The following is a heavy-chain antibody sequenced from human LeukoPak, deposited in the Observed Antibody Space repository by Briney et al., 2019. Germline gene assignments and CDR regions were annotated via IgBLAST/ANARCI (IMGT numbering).Heavy chain of an antibody. J-gene: IGHJ6*02. V-gene: IGHV1-46*01. CDR2: INPSGGST. CDR1: GYTFTSYY. Sequence: ASVKVSCKASGYTFTSYYIHWVRQAPGQGLEWMGVINPSGGSTSYAQKFQGRVTMTRDTSASTVYMELSSLRSEHTAVYYCARDHTGQTGYYTNLYYYSGMGVWGQGTTVTVSS. D-gene: IGHD3/OR15-3a*01. CDR3: ARDHTGQTGYYTNLYYYSGMGV.